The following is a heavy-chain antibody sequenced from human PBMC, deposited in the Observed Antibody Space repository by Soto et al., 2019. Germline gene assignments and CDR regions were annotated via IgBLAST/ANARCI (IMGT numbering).Heavy chain of an antibody. CDR1: GEFISSYY. J-gene: IGHJ6*02. V-gene: IGHV4-4*07. CDR2: VYTSGST. CDR3: ARSYRHCSSTSCYYYLMDV. Sequence: EILSVTCTDAGEFISSYYWTLLRHPAGKGLEWIGRVYTSGSTIYNPSLESRVAMSVDTSNNQFSLKLTSVTAEDTAVYYCARSYRHCSSTSCYYYLMDVWGQGTTVTVYS. D-gene: IGHD2-2*01.